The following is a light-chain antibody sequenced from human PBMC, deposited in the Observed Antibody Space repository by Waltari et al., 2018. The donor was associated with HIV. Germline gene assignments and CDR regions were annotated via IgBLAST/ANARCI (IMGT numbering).Light chain of an antibody. V-gene: IGLV1-47*01. CDR1: SSNIGSSY. J-gene: IGLJ3*02. CDR2: GNN. Sequence: QSVLTQPPSASGTPGQRVTISCSGSSSNIGSSYIYWYQQLPGTAPKLVVYGNNQRPSGVPDRFSGSKSGTSASLAISGLRSEDEADYYCAAWDDSLSGRVFGGGTKLTVL. CDR3: AAWDDSLSGRV.